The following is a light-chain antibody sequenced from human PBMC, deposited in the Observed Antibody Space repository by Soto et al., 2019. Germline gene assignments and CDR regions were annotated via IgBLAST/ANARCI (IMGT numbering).Light chain of an antibody. CDR2: DAS. CDR1: QRIGSW. V-gene: IGKV1-5*01. Sequence: IQMTQSPSTLSASVGDRVTITCRASQRIGSWLAWYQQRPGKAPKVLIYDASSLESGVPSRFSGSGSGTEFTLTISSLQPDDFATYYCQQYSSYSFTFGPGTKVEIK. CDR3: QQYSSYSFT. J-gene: IGKJ3*01.